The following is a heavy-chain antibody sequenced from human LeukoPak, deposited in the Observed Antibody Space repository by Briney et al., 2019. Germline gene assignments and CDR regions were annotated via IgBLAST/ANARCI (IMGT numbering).Heavy chain of an antibody. D-gene: IGHD3-10*01. Sequence: NTGGSLRLSCAASGFTFSNAWMSWVRQAPGKGLEWVGRIKSKTDGGTTDYAAPVKGRFTISRDDSKNTLYLQMNSLKTEDTAVYYCTTGRAGMVRGVTKGDYWGQGTLVTVSS. CDR1: GFTFSNAW. J-gene: IGHJ4*02. CDR2: IKSKTDGGTT. CDR3: TTGRAGMVRGVTKGDY. V-gene: IGHV3-15*01.